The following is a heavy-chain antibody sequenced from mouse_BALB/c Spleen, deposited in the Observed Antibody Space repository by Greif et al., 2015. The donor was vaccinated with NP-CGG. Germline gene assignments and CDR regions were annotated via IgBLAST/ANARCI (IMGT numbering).Heavy chain of an antibody. CDR3: ARKLGPFYFDY. D-gene: IGHD4-1*01. J-gene: IGHJ2*01. CDR2: INPSSGYT. V-gene: IGHV1-4*01. CDR1: GYTFTSYT. Sequence: QVQLKQSGAELARPGASVKMSCKASGYTFTSYTMHWVKQRPGQGLEWIGYINPSSGYTNYNQKFKDKATLTADKSSSTAYMQLSSLTSEDSAVYYCARKLGPFYFDYWGQGTTLTVSS.